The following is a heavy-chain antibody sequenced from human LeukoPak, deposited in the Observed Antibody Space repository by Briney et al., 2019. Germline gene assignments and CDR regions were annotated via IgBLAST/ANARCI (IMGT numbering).Heavy chain of an antibody. J-gene: IGHJ4*02. D-gene: IGHD5-18*01. CDR2: ISYDGSNK. CDR3: ARDFGGYSYGYDY. CDR1: GFTFSSYA. V-gene: IGHV3-30-3*01. Sequence: PGGSLRLSCAASGFTFSSYAMHWVRQAPGKGLEWVAVISYDGSNKYYADSVKGRFTISRDNSKNTLYLQMNSLRAEDTAVYYCARDFGGYSYGYDYWGQGTLVTVSS.